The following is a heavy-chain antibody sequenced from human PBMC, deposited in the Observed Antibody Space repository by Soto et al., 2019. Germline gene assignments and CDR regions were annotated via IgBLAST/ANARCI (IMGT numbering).Heavy chain of an antibody. CDR1: GGSISSSSYY. Sequence: QLQLQESGPGLVKPSETLSLTCTVSGGSISSSSYYWGWIRQPPGKGLEWIGSIYYSGSTYYNPSLKSRVTISVDTSKNQFSLKLSSVTAADTAVYYCARQTSSSWYGYWGQGTLVTVSS. V-gene: IGHV4-39*01. CDR2: IYYSGST. D-gene: IGHD6-13*01. J-gene: IGHJ4*02. CDR3: ARQTSSSWYGY.